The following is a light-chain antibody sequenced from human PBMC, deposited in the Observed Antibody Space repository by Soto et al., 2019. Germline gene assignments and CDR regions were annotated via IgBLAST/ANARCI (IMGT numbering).Light chain of an antibody. CDR2: GAS. CDR3: LQDINYPWT. Sequence: IQSPQSPSTLSASVGAIVTITCLASQGIGNALGWYQQKPGKPPKVLIYGASNLQSGVPPRFSGSGSGTDFTLAISSLQPEDSATYYCLQDINYPWTFGQGTKVDVK. V-gene: IGKV1-6*01. J-gene: IGKJ1*01. CDR1: QGIGNA.